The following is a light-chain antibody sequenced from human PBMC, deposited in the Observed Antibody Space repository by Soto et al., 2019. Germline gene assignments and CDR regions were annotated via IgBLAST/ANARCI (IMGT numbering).Light chain of an antibody. CDR3: QQYGRSPGT. V-gene: IGKV3-20*01. CDR1: QSVSSNS. Sequence: EIVLTQSPGTLSLSPGERATLSCRASQSVSSNSLAWYQQKPGQAPRLLIYGASSRATGIPDRFSGSGSGTDFTLSISRLEPEDFAVYYCQQYGRSPGTFGQGTKVEIK. J-gene: IGKJ1*01. CDR2: GAS.